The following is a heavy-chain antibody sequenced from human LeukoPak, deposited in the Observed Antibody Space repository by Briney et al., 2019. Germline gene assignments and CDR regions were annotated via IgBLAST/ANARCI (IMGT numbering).Heavy chain of an antibody. Sequence: GASVKVSCKASGYTFTGYYMHWVRQAPGQGLEWMGWINPNSGGTNYAQKFQGRVTMTRDTSISTAYMELSRLRSDDTAVYYCARGGRTYYYDSSGYYYFDYWGQGTLVTVSS. CDR3: ARGGRTYYYDSSGYYYFDY. CDR1: GYTFTGYY. CDR2: INPNSGGT. J-gene: IGHJ4*02. V-gene: IGHV1-2*02. D-gene: IGHD3-22*01.